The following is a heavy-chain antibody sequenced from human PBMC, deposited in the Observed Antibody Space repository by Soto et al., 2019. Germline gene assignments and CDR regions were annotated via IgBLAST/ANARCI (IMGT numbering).Heavy chain of an antibody. CDR3: AREGINNYNEYYFDS. V-gene: IGHV3-21*01. CDR2: ISGSGNYT. CDR1: GFTFSSYS. D-gene: IGHD4-4*01. Sequence: GGSLRLSCAASGFTFSSYSMNWFRQAPVKGLEWVSSISGSGNYTHYADFLRGRFTISRDNAKTSLYLQMNSLRAEDTAVYYCAREGINNYNEYYFDSWGQGTVVTVSS. J-gene: IGHJ4*02.